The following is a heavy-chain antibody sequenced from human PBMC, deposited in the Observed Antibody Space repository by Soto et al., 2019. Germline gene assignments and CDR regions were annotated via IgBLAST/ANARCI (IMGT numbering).Heavy chain of an antibody. CDR2: ISANGGST. J-gene: IGHJ5*02. CDR1: GFTFSSCG. Sequence: EVQLVESGGGLVQPGGSLRLSCVASGFTFSSCGMHWVRQSPGKGLEYVSAISANGGSTFYANSGKGRFTVSRDNSKNTLYLQMGSLRVEDMAVYYWARRFATGVWFFDPWGQGTLVTVSS. D-gene: IGHD2-21*01. CDR3: ARRFATGVWFFDP. V-gene: IGHV3-64*01.